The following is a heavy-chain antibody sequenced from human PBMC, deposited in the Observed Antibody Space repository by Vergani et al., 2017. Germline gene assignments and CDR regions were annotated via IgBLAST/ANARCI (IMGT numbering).Heavy chain of an antibody. Sequence: QVQLQESGPGLVKPSQTLSLTCTVSGGPISSGSYYWSWIRQPAGKGLEWIGRIYTSGSTNYNPSLKSRVTISVDTSKNQFSLKLSSVTAADTAVYYCARETPGPYYDILTGYYGDYYYYGMDVWGQGTTVTVSS. D-gene: IGHD3-9*01. V-gene: IGHV4-61*02. CDR3: ARETPGPYYDILTGYYGDYYYYGMDV. J-gene: IGHJ6*02. CDR1: GGPISSGSYY. CDR2: IYTSGST.